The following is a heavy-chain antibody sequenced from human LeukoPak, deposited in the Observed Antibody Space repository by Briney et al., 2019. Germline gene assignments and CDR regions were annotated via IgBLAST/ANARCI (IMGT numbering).Heavy chain of an antibody. CDR1: GGSISSGNW. V-gene: IGHV4-4*02. Sequence: KASETLSLTCAVSGGSISSGNWWSWVRQPPGKGLEWIGEIYHSGSTYYNPSLKRRVTISVDTSKNQFSLKLSSVTAADTAVYYCARHIGNAYCGGDCYSPWGQGTLVTVSS. J-gene: IGHJ5*02. CDR3: ARHIGNAYCGGDCYSP. D-gene: IGHD2-21*02. CDR2: IYHSGST.